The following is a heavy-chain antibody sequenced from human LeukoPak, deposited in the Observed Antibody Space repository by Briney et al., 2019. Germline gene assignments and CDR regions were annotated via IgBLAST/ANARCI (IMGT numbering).Heavy chain of an antibody. CDR1: GGSISSYY. CDR2: IHSSGST. Sequence: SETLSLTCTVSGGSISSYYWSWIRQPPGKGLEWIAYIHSSGSTNYNPSLKSRVTISIDTSKNQFSLKLSSVTAADTAVYYCAREIRWLQSYYYYYLDVWGKGTTVTVSS. D-gene: IGHD5-24*01. CDR3: AREIRWLQSYYYYYLDV. V-gene: IGHV4-59*01. J-gene: IGHJ6*03.